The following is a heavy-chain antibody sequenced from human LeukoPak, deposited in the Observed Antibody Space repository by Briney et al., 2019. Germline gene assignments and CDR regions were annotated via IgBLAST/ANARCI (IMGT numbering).Heavy chain of an antibody. CDR3: ARDPSRMVRGVKGGY. D-gene: IGHD3-10*01. CDR1: GFTFSSYA. CDR2: ISGSGGST. V-gene: IGHV3-23*01. Sequence: PGGSLRLSCAASGFTFSSYAMSWVRQAPGKGLEWVSAISGSGGSTYYADSVKGRFTISRDNAKNSLYLQMNSLRAEDTAVYYCARDPSRMVRGVKGGYWGQGTLVTVSS. J-gene: IGHJ4*02.